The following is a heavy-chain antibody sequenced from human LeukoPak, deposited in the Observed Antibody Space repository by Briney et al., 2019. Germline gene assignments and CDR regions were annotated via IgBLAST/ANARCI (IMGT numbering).Heavy chain of an antibody. CDR2: ISYDGSNK. Sequence: PGGSLRLSCAASGFTFSSYGMHWVRQAPGKGLEWVAVISYDGSNKYYADSVRGRFTISRDNSKNTLYLQMDSLRPEDTAVYYCARDSIRQQLYYFDCWGQGTLVTVSS. J-gene: IGHJ4*02. D-gene: IGHD6-13*01. V-gene: IGHV3-30*03. CDR1: GFTFSSYG. CDR3: ARDSIRQQLYYFDC.